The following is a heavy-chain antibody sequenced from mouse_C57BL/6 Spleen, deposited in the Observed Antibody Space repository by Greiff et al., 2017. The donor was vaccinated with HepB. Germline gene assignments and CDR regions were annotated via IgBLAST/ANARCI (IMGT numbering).Heavy chain of an antibody. D-gene: IGHD3-1*01. V-gene: IGHV14-4*01. Sequence: EVKLMESGAELVRPGASVKLSCTASGFNIKDDYMHWVKQRPEQGLEWIGWIDPENGDTEYASKFQGKATITADTSSNTAYLQLSSLTSEDTAVYYCTTSGYGRDYWGQGTTLTVSS. CDR3: TTSGYGRDY. J-gene: IGHJ2*01. CDR1: GFNIKDDY. CDR2: IDPENGDT.